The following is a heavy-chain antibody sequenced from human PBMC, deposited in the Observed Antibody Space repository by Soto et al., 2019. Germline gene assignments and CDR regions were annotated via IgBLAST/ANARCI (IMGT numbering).Heavy chain of an antibody. D-gene: IGHD2-15*01. J-gene: IGHJ1*01. Sequence: SETLSLTCAVYGGSFSGYYWSWIRQPPGKGLEWIGEINHSGSTNYNPSLKSRVTISVDTSKNQFSLKLSSVTAADTAVYYCARETFNWSGGSCYRAEYFQHWGQGTLVTVSS. CDR2: INHSGST. CDR1: GGSFSGYY. V-gene: IGHV4-34*01. CDR3: ARETFNWSGGSCYRAEYFQH.